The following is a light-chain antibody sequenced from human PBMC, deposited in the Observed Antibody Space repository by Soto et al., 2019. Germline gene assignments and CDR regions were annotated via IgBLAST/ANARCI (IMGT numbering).Light chain of an antibody. CDR2: ERD. CDR3: CSFTASNTHV. V-gene: IGLV2-23*01. Sequence: QSVLTXPASVSGSPGQSITISCTGISSDFGTYNLVSWYQHHPGKVPKLIIYERDKRPSGVSDRFSGSKSGNTASLTISGLQAEDEAVYYCCSFTASNTHVFGTGTKVTVL. J-gene: IGLJ1*01. CDR1: SSDFGTYNL.